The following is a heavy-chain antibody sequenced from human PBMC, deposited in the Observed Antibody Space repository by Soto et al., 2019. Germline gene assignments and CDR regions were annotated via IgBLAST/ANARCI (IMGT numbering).Heavy chain of an antibody. CDR2: ISSNGGST. D-gene: IGHD6-19*01. V-gene: IGHV3-64*01. CDR3: AREGTQQWLGHFDY. J-gene: IGHJ4*02. CDR1: GFTFSSYA. Sequence: EVQLVESGGGLVQPGGSLRLSCAASGFTFSSYAMHWVRQAPGKGLEYVSAISSNGGSTYYANSVKGRFTIPRDNSKNTLYLQMGSLRAEDMAVYYCAREGTQQWLGHFDYWGQGTLVTVSS.